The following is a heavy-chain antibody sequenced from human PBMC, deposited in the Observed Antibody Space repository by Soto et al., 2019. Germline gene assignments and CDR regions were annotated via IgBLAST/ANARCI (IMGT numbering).Heavy chain of an antibody. J-gene: IGHJ5*02. D-gene: IGHD2-2*01. CDR1: GFSFSNHA. Sequence: QVHLVESGGGVVQPGRSLRLSCAASGFSFSNHAMHWVRHAPGKGLEWVAIISSDGSSEAYAGSVKGRFSISRDNSKNTLYLQLNSLRTEDTAMYYCARRGVCSIISCYLPFDPWGQGTLVTVSS. V-gene: IGHV3-30-3*01. CDR2: ISSDGSSE. CDR3: ARRGVCSIISCYLPFDP.